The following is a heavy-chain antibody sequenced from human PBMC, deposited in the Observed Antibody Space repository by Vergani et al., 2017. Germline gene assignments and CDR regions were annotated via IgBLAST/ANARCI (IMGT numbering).Heavy chain of an antibody. D-gene: IGHD2-2*02. J-gene: IGHJ4*02. CDR2: ICHTEDT. CDR3: ATIGYRRWGYYFDY. CDR1: GDSISSNNC. Sequence: QVQLQESGPGLVKPPGTLSLTCAVSGDSISSNNCWTWVRQPPGKGLEWIGEICHTEDTKYSPSLKSRVTVSVGDSRNLFSLRRNSVTSADTAVYCCATIGYRRWGYYFDYWGQGILVTVSS. V-gene: IGHV4-4*01.